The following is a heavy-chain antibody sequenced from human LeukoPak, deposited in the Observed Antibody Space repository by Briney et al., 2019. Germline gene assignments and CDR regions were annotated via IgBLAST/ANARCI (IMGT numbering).Heavy chain of an antibody. CDR2: ISYSGST. CDR1: GGSISGYY. V-gene: IGHV4-59*01. J-gene: IGHJ6*02. D-gene: IGHD7-27*01. CDR3: ARVKLRPGVYYYYGMDV. Sequence: PSETLSLTCTVSGGSISGYYWSWIRQPPGRGLEWIAYISYSGSTNYNPSLKSRVAISVDTSKNQFSLKLSSVTAADTAVYYCARVKLRPGVYYYYGMDVWGQGTTVTVSS.